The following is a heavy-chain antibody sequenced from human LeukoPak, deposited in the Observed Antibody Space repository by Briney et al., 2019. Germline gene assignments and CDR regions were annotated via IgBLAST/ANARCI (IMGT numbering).Heavy chain of an antibody. CDR2: IYYSGST. Sequence: PSDTLSLTCTVSDGSISSYYCSWSRQPPEKVLEWSGYIYYSGSTNYNPSLKSRVTISVDTSKNQFSLKLSSVTAADTAVYYCARDRGIAAAVDYWGQGTLVTVSS. J-gene: IGHJ4*02. CDR3: ARDRGIAAAVDY. D-gene: IGHD6-13*01. V-gene: IGHV4-59*01. CDR1: DGSISSYY.